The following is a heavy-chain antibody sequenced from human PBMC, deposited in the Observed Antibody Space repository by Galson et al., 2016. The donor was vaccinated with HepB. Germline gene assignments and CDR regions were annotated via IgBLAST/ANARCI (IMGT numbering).Heavy chain of an antibody. J-gene: IGHJ5*02. CDR3: ARGAYCTKGVCRWFDP. Sequence: TLSLTCNISDGSMSGYYWSWIRQPPGKGPEWIAYIFYSGTTKYNPSLRGRVIISIDTSENQFSLKLTSVTAAATAVYYCARGAYCTKGVCRWFDPWGQGTLVTVSS. D-gene: IGHD2-8*01. CDR2: IFYSGTT. V-gene: IGHV4-59*01. CDR1: DGSMSGYY.